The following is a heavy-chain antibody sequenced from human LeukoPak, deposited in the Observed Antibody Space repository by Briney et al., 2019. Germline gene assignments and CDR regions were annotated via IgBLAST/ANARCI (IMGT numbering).Heavy chain of an antibody. J-gene: IGHJ4*02. D-gene: IGHD3-22*01. CDR3: ARLPYYYDSSGFGFDY. CDR1: GGSFSGYY. Sequence: SETLSLTCAVYGGSFSGYYWSWIRQPPGKGLEWIGEISHSGSTNYNPSLKSRVTISVDTSKNQFSLKLSSVTAADTAVYYCARLPYYYDSSGFGFDYWGQGTLVTVSS. CDR2: ISHSGST. V-gene: IGHV4-34*01.